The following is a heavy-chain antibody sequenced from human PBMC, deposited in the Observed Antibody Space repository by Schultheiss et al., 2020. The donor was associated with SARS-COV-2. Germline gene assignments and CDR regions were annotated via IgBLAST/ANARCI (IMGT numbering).Heavy chain of an antibody. CDR1: GFTFSSYG. J-gene: IGHJ6*03. V-gene: IGHV3-30*03. D-gene: IGHD3-3*01. Sequence: GESLKISCAASGFTFSSYGMHWVRQAPGKGLEWVAVISYDGSNKYYADSVKGRFTISRDNSKNTLYLQMNSLRAEDTAVYYCARDGGTYYDFWSGYYISRNYYMDVWGKGTRSPSP. CDR3: ARDGGTYYDFWSGYYISRNYYMDV. CDR2: ISYDGSNK.